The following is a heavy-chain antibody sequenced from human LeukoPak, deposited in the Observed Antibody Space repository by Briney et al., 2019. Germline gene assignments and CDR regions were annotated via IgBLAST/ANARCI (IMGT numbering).Heavy chain of an antibody. CDR1: GGTFSSYA. CDR2: IIPILGIA. J-gene: IGHJ4*02. CDR3: AKAWSSGWAPFDY. Sequence: SVKVSCKASGGTFSSYAISWVRQAPGQGLEWMGRIIPILGIANYAQKFQGRVTITADKSTSTAYMELSSLRSEDTAVYYCAKAWSSGWAPFDYWGQGTLVTVSS. D-gene: IGHD6-25*01. V-gene: IGHV1-69*04.